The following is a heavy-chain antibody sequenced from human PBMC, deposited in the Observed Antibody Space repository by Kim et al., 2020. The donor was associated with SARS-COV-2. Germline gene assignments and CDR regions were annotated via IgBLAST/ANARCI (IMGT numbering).Heavy chain of an antibody. CDR3: ARGGTVTTNGKYFDY. Sequence: PSLKSRVPISVNTSKNQFSLKLSSVTAADTAVYYCARGGTVTTNGKYFDYWGQGTLVTVSS. D-gene: IGHD4-4*01. V-gene: IGHV4-34*01. J-gene: IGHJ4*02.